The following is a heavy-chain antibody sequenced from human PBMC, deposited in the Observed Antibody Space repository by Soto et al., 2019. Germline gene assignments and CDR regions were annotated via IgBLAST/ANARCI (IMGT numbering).Heavy chain of an antibody. Sequence: SETLSLTCTVSGGSISSGAYCWSWIRQPPGKGLEWIGYIYYSGSTYYNPPLKSRVTISVDTSKNQFSLKLSSVTAADTAVYYCAQGKTTGYYYGMDVWGQGTTVTVSS. V-gene: IGHV4-30-4*01. CDR2: IYYSGST. J-gene: IGHJ6*02. CDR1: GGSISSGAYC. CDR3: AQGKTTGYYYGMDV. D-gene: IGHD1-1*01.